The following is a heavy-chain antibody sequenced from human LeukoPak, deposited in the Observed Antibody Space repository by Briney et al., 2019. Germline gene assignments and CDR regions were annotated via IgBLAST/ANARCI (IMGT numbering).Heavy chain of an antibody. CDR2: IYSGGST. V-gene: IGHV3-66*01. Sequence: GGSLRLSCAASGFTVSSNYMSWVRQAPGKGLEWVSVIYSGGSTYYADSVKGRFTISRDNSKNTLYLKMNSLRAEDTAVYYCATRSPYSSGWYSAFDIWGQGTMVTVSS. CDR1: GFTVSSNY. J-gene: IGHJ3*02. D-gene: IGHD6-19*01. CDR3: ATRSPYSSGWYSAFDI.